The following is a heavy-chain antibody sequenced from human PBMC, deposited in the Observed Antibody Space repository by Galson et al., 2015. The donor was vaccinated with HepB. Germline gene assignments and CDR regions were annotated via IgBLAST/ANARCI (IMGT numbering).Heavy chain of an antibody. D-gene: IGHD2-15*01. CDR3: VKGLTDPRKEDKFYAFDI. CDR1: GFTFSSYA. Sequence: SLRLSCAASGFTFSSYAMHWVRQAPGKGLEYVSAISSNGGSTYYADSVKGRFTISRDNSKNTLYLQMSSLRAEDTAVYYCVKGLTDPRKEDKFYAFDIWGQGTMVTVSS. J-gene: IGHJ3*02. V-gene: IGHV3-64D*06. CDR2: ISSNGGST.